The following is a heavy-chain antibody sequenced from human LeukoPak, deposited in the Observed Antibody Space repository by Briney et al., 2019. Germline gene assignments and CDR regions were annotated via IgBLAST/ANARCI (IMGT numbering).Heavy chain of an antibody. CDR2: ILPISGAT. CDR1: GGTFVNYA. D-gene: IGHD3-22*01. V-gene: IGHV1-69*06. J-gene: IGHJ5*02. Sequence: GSSVNVSCKASGGTFVNYAITWVRQAPGQGLEWMGRILPISGATNYAQKFQGRVTISADKSTSTVYMGLSRLTSDDTAVYYCAKGGYYYDNSGRWFDPWGQGTRVTVSS. CDR3: AKGGYYYDNSGRWFDP.